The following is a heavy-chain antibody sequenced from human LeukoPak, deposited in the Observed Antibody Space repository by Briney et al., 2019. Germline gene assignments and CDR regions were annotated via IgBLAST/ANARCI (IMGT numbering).Heavy chain of an antibody. D-gene: IGHD3-16*01. V-gene: IGHV3-53*01. CDR3: ARGTSFGGLMASFDC. Sequence: GGSLRLSCAASGFIVSSNYMNRVRQAPGKGLEWVSVIYSGGTTYYADSVRGRFTISRDNSKNTLSLQMNSLRAEDTAVYFCARGTSFGGLMASFDCWGQGTLVTVSS. J-gene: IGHJ4*02. CDR2: IYSGGTT. CDR1: GFIVSSNY.